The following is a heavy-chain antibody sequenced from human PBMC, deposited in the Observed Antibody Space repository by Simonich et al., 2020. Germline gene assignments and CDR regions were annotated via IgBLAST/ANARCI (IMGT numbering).Heavy chain of an antibody. J-gene: IGHJ3*02. CDR2: ISYEGSNK. Sequence: VQLVESGGGLVQPGGSLRLSCAASGFTFSSYAMHWVRQAPGKGLAWVDVISYEGSNKIYADSVKGRFTISRDNSKNTLYLQMNSLRAEDTAVYYCAREGLLLDAFDIWGQGTMVTVSS. CDR3: AREGLLLDAFDI. V-gene: IGHV3-30*07. D-gene: IGHD2-15*01. CDR1: GFTFSSYA.